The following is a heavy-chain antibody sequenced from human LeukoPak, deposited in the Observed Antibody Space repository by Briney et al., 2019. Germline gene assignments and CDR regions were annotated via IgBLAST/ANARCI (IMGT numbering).Heavy chain of an antibody. CDR3: ARGRITIFGVPQKGAFDI. CDR2: ISAYNGNT. D-gene: IGHD3-3*01. J-gene: IGHJ3*02. Sequence: ASVKVSCKASGYTFTSYGISWVRQAPGQGLEWMGWISAYNGNTNYAQKLQGRVTMTTDTSTSTAYMELRSLRSDDTAVYYCARGRITIFGVPQKGAFDIWGQGTMVTVSS. V-gene: IGHV1-18*01. CDR1: GYTFTSYG.